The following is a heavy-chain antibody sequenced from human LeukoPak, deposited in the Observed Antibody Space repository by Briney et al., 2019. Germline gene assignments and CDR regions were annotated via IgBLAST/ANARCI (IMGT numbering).Heavy chain of an antibody. V-gene: IGHV3-30*03. Sequence: GGSLRLSCAASGFTFSSYGMHWVRQAPGKGLEWVAVISYDGSNKYYADSVKGRFTISRDNSKNTLYLQMNSLRAEDTAVYYCARGAYGATLLYWGQGTLVTVSS. CDR1: GFTFSSYG. CDR2: ISYDGSNK. J-gene: IGHJ4*02. CDR3: ARGAYGATLLY. D-gene: IGHD1-26*01.